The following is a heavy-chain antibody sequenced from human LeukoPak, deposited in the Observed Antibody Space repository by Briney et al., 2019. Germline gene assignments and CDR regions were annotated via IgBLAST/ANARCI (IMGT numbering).Heavy chain of an antibody. CDR2: IYPGDSDT. CDR3: ARRGITLSDGYYPAPFDY. Sequence: GESLKISCKGSGYTFTNYWIGWVRQMPGKGLEWMGIIYPGDSDTRYSSSFQGQVTLSADKSISTAFLQWSSLKASDTAIYYCARRGITLSDGYYPAPFDYWGQGTLVTVSS. CDR1: GYTFTNYW. D-gene: IGHD5-24*01. V-gene: IGHV5-51*01. J-gene: IGHJ4*02.